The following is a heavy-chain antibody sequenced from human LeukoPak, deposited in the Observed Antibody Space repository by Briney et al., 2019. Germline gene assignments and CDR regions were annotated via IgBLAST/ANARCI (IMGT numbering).Heavy chain of an antibody. Sequence: SETLSLTCAVYGGSFSGYYWSWIRQHPGKGLEWIGYIYHSGSTYYNPSLESRVTISADTSKNQFSLKLSSVTAADTAVYYCARRGAPRMSLYYYGMDVWGQGTTVTVSS. D-gene: IGHD4/OR15-4a*01. CDR2: IYHSGST. CDR3: ARRGAPRMSLYYYGMDV. CDR1: GGSFSGYY. V-gene: IGHV4-34*01. J-gene: IGHJ6*02.